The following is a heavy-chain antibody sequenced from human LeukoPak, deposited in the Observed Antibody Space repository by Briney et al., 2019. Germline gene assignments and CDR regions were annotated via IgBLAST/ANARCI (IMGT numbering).Heavy chain of an antibody. Sequence: PGGSLRLSCAASGFTVSSNYMSWVRQAPGKGLEWVSVIYSGGSTYYADSVKGRFTISRHNSKNTLYLQMNSLRAEDTAVYYCARVRSSWSRHGMDVWGQGTTVTVSS. CDR3: ARVRSSWSRHGMDV. D-gene: IGHD6-13*01. V-gene: IGHV3-53*04. CDR1: GFTVSSNY. J-gene: IGHJ6*02. CDR2: IYSGGST.